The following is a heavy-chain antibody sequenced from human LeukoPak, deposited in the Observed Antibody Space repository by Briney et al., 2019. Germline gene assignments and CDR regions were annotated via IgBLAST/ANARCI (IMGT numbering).Heavy chain of an antibody. CDR3: ARRRSGNLDY. CDR1: GFTFSNHD. J-gene: IGHJ4*02. D-gene: IGHD3-10*01. CDR2: ISSSGSTI. Sequence: GGSLRLSCAASGFTFSNHDMNWVRQAPGKGLEWVSYISSSGSTIYYADSVKGRFTISRDNAKNSLYLQMNSLRAEDTAVYYCARRRSGNLDYWGQGTLVTVSS. V-gene: IGHV3-48*03.